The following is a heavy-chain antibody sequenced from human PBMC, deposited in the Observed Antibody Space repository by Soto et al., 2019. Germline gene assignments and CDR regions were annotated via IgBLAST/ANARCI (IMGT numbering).Heavy chain of an antibody. CDR2: VSGDGSST. J-gene: IGHJ4*02. Sequence: EVQLVESGGKLVERGGSLRLSCAASGFTPSKFWMHWVRQAPGRGLVWVSRVSGDGSSTDYADYVKGRFTISRDNAKNTVYLHMNSLRADDTAVYYCATSAGQSSGCYFGQGTLVTVSS. CDR3: ATSAGQSSGCY. D-gene: IGHD6-19*01. V-gene: IGHV3-74*01. CDR1: GFTPSKFW.